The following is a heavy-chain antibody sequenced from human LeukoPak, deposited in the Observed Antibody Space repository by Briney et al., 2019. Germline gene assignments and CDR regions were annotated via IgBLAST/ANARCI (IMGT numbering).Heavy chain of an antibody. J-gene: IGHJ4*02. Sequence: SETLSLTCAVYGGSFSGYYWSWIRQPPGKGLEWIGEINHSGSTNYNPSLKSRVTISVDTSKNQFSLKLSSVTAADTAVYYCARDRYSSALDYWGQGTLATVSS. D-gene: IGHD4-11*01. CDR2: INHSGST. V-gene: IGHV4-34*01. CDR3: ARDRYSSALDY. CDR1: GGSFSGYY.